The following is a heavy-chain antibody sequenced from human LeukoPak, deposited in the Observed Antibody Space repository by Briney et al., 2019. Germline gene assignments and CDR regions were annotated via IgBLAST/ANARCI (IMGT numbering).Heavy chain of an antibody. CDR1: GGSISSGGYY. J-gene: IGHJ5*02. D-gene: IGHD5-24*01. CDR2: IYYSGST. Sequence: SETLSLTCTVSGGSISSGGYYWSWIRQHPGKGLEWIGYIYYSGSTYYNPSLKSRVTISVDTSKNQFSLKLSSVTAADTAVYYCVRAPTMAHTYWFDPWGQGTLVTVSS. V-gene: IGHV4-31*03. CDR3: VRAPTMAHTYWFDP.